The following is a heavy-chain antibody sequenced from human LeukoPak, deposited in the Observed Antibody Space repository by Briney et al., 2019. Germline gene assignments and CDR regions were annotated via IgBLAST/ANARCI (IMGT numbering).Heavy chain of an antibody. CDR3: ATSSGYYCNWFDP. V-gene: IGHV1-18*01. CDR1: GYTFTNYG. D-gene: IGHD3-22*01. J-gene: IGHJ5*02. CDR2: ISAYSGHT. Sequence: ASVKVSCKASGYTFTNYGISWVRQAPGQGLEWMGWISAYSGHTKYVQRLQGRVTMTTDTSTSTVYMELRSLRSDDTAVYYCATSSGYYCNWFDPWGQGTLVTVSS.